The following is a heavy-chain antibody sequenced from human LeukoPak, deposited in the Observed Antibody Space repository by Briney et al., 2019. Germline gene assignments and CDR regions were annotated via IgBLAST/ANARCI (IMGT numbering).Heavy chain of an antibody. V-gene: IGHV4-39*07. CDR3: ARDPTTVVKRYFDY. CDR2: IYYSGST. CDR1: GVSISSTNYY. Sequence: SETLSLTCTVSGVSISSTNYYWGWIRQPPGKGLAWIGSIYYSGSTRYNPSLKSRVTISVDTSKNQFSLKLSSVTAADTAVYYCARDPTTVVKRYFDYWGQGTLVTVSS. D-gene: IGHD4-23*01. J-gene: IGHJ4*02.